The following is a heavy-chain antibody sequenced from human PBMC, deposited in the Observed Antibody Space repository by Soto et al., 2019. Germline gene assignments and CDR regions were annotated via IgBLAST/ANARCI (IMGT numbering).Heavy chain of an antibody. J-gene: IGHJ4*02. V-gene: IGHV3-7*01. CDR3: ARVPYDSTGYFNDY. D-gene: IGHD3-22*01. CDR2: IKQNGAET. Sequence: EVQLVESGGALVQPGGTLRLSCAASGFTFGRHWMSWVRQAPGKGLEWVANIKQNGAETYYAHPVQGRFTISRDNIKSILYPQMSGLRGDDTAVYSCARVPYDSTGYFNDYWGQGTLVSVSS. CDR1: GFTFGRHW.